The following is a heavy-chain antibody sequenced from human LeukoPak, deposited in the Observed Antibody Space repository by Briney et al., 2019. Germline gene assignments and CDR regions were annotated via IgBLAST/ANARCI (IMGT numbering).Heavy chain of an antibody. CDR2: IYYSGST. Sequence: SETLSLTCTVSGGSISSYYWSWIRQPPGKGLEWIGYIYYSGSTNYNPSLKSRVTISVDTSKNQFSLKLSSVTAADTAVYYCARGYDILAFFDYWGQGTLVTVSS. CDR1: GGSISSYY. V-gene: IGHV4-59*01. CDR3: ARGYDILAFFDY. J-gene: IGHJ4*02. D-gene: IGHD3-9*01.